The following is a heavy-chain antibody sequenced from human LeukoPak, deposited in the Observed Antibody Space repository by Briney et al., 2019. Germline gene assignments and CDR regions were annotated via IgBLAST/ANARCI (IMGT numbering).Heavy chain of an antibody. Sequence: SETLSLTCTVSGGSISSYYWSWIRQPPGKGLEWVWYIYYSGSTNNNPSLKSRVTISVDTSKNQFSLNLSSVTAADTAVYYCARVKVAGYYDSSGYLDYWGQGTLVTVSA. V-gene: IGHV4-59*01. CDR2: IYYSGST. CDR1: GGSISSYY. J-gene: IGHJ4*02. CDR3: ARVKVAGYYDSSGYLDY. D-gene: IGHD3-22*01.